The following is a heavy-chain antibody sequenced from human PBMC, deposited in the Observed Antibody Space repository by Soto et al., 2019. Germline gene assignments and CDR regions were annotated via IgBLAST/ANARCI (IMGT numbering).Heavy chain of an antibody. CDR3: AKSITMIADLFDY. D-gene: IGHD3-22*01. Sequence: GGSLRLSCAASGFTFDTNGMTWVRQVPGKGLEWVSAISAGGGTTYYADPVKGRFTISRDNSKNTLYLQMNSLRAEDTAVYYCAKSITMIADLFDYWGQGTLVTVSS. J-gene: IGHJ4*02. V-gene: IGHV3-23*01. CDR2: ISAGGGTT. CDR1: GFTFDTNG.